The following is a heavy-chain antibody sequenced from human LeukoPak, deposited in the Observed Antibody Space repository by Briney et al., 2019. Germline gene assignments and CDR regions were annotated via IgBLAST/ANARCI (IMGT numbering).Heavy chain of an antibody. CDR1: GFTFSSYE. V-gene: IGHV3-48*03. CDR3: AKAVGTEDY. J-gene: IGHJ4*02. D-gene: IGHD5-12*01. CDR2: ISSSGSNI. Sequence: GGSLRLSCAAFGFTFSSYEMNWVRQAPGKGLEWVSYISSSGSNIYYVHPVKGRFPISRDNAKDSLYLQMNSLRVEDTAVYYCAKAVGTEDYWGQGTLVTVSS.